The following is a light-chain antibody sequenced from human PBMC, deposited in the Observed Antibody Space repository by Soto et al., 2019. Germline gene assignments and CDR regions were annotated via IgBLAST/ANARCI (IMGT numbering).Light chain of an antibody. CDR3: QQYNGYTLT. CDR1: QSISSW. J-gene: IGKJ4*01. CDR2: GAS. Sequence: DIQMTQSPSTLSASVGDRVTITCRASQSISSWLAWYQQKPGKAPKLLIYGASSLESGVPSRFSGSGSGTEFTLTISSLQPDDFATYYCQQYNGYTLTFGGGTKVDIK. V-gene: IGKV1-5*01.